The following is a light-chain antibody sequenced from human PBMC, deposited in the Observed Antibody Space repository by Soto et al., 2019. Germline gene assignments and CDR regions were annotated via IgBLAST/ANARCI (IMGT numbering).Light chain of an antibody. V-gene: IGLV1-47*01. CDR1: RSNIGSNY. Sequence: QSVLTQPPSASGTPGQRVTISCSGGRSNIGSNYVYCYQQFPGTAPKLLIFKNDQRPSGVPDRFSGSKSGTSASLAISGLRSEDEADFYCTTWDDTLRSVVFGGGTKLTVL. CDR3: TTWDDTLRSVV. J-gene: IGLJ2*01. CDR2: KND.